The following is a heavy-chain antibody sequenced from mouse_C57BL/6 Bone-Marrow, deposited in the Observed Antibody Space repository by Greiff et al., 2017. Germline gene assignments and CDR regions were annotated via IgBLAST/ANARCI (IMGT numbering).Heavy chain of an antibody. D-gene: IGHD1-1*01. Sequence: QVQLQQPGAELVMPGASVKLSCKASGYTFTSYWMHWVKQRPGQGLEWIGEIDPSDSYTNYNQKFKGKSTLTVDKSSSTAYMQLSSLTSEDSAVYYCARPNYCGSNHWFAYWGQGTLVTVSA. J-gene: IGHJ3*01. V-gene: IGHV1-69*01. CDR1: GYTFTSYW. CDR3: ARPNYCGSNHWFAY. CDR2: IDPSDSYT.